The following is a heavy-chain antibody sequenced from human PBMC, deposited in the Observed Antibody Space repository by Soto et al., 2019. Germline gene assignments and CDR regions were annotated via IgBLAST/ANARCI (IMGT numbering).Heavy chain of an antibody. D-gene: IGHD5-18*01. CDR1: GFTFSSYG. CDR2: ISYDGSNK. V-gene: IGHV3-30*18. CDR3: AKSPLNAFGYSYAHLPPDS. J-gene: IGHJ4*02. Sequence: GGSLRLSCAASGFTFSSYGMHWVRQAPGKGLEWVAVISYDGSNKYYADSVKGRFTISRDNSKNTLYLQMSSLRAEGTAVYYCAKSPLNAFGYSYAHLPPDSWGQGTRVTVSS.